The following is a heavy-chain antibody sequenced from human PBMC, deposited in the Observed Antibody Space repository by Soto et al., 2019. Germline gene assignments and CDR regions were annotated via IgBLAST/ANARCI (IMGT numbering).Heavy chain of an antibody. D-gene: IGHD6-19*01. CDR2: IYPGYSDT. Sequence: PEEPLKISCKGSGYSFTSYWIGWVRQMPGKGLEWMGIIYPGYSDTRYSPSFQGQVTISADKSISTDYLQWSSLKASDTAMYYCASLAVGYSSGWYPNYFDYCGQGTPVTVYS. CDR1: GYSFTSYW. CDR3: ASLAVGYSSGWYPNYFDY. V-gene: IGHV5-51*01. J-gene: IGHJ4*02.